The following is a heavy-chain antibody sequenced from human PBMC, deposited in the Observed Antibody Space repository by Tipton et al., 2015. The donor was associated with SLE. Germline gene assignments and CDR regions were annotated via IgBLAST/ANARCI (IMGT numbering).Heavy chain of an antibody. CDR2: ISTYNGNT. D-gene: IGHD4-17*01. Sequence: QPGAEVKNPGASVKVSCKASAYTFTTYSISWVRQAPGQGLEWMGWISTYNGNTNYAQKLQGRVTMTTDTSTGTAYMELRSLRSDDTAVYYCARAVTTGLYWYFDLWGRGTLVTVSS. V-gene: IGHV1-18*01. J-gene: IGHJ2*01. CDR1: AYTFTTYS. CDR3: ARAVTTGLYWYFDL.